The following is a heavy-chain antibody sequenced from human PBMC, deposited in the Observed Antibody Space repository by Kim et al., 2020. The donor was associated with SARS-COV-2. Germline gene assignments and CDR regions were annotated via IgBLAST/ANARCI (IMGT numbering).Heavy chain of an antibody. Sequence: GGSLRLSCAASGFTFSNAWMSWVRQAPGKGLEWVGRIKSKTDGGTTDYAAPVKGRFTISRDDSKNTLYLQMNSLKTEDTALYYCTTFAPDSIGPFDYWGQGTLVTVSS. V-gene: IGHV3-15*01. CDR3: TTFAPDSIGPFDY. J-gene: IGHJ4*02. CDR1: GFTFSNAW. D-gene: IGHD3-22*01. CDR2: IKSKTDGGTT.